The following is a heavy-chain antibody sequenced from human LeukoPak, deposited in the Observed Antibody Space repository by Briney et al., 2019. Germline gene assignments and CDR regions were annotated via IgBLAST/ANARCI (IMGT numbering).Heavy chain of an antibody. CDR3: ARDRSGYDYLFDY. Sequence: GGSLRLSCAASGFTFSSYSMNWVRQAPGKGLEWVSSISSSSSYIYYADSVKGRFTISRDNAKNSLSLQMNSLRAEDAAVYYCARDRSGYDYLFDYWGQGTLVTVSS. CDR2: ISSSSSYI. D-gene: IGHD5-12*01. J-gene: IGHJ4*02. V-gene: IGHV3-21*01. CDR1: GFTFSSYS.